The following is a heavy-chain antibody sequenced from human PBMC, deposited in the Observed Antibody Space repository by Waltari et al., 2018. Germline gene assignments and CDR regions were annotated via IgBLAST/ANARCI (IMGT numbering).Heavy chain of an antibody. CDR1: GYSISSGYY. CDR3: AREGSSSWIGNWFDP. J-gene: IGHJ5*02. CDR2: IDHSGST. Sequence: QVQLQESGPGLVKPSETLSLTCTVSGYSISSGYYWGWIRQPPWKGLGWIGSIDHSGSTNYKPSLKGRVTISGDTSKNQFSLKLSSVTAADTAVYYCAREGSSSWIGNWFDPWGQGTLVTVSS. V-gene: IGHV4-38-2*02. D-gene: IGHD6-13*01.